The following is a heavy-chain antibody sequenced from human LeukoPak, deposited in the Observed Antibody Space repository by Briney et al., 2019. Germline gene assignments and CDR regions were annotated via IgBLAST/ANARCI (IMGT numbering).Heavy chain of an antibody. CDR2: ISGSGDNT. CDR1: GLTFSSYA. CDR3: AKDDDGIVVVTAMDY. V-gene: IGHV3-23*01. D-gene: IGHD2-21*02. J-gene: IGHJ4*02. Sequence: GGSLRLSCAASGLTFSSYAMNWVRQAPGQGLEWVSGISGSGDNTNYADSVKGRFTISRDNSKNTLSLQMNSLRAEDTAVYYCAKDDDGIVVVTAMDYWGQGTLVTVSS.